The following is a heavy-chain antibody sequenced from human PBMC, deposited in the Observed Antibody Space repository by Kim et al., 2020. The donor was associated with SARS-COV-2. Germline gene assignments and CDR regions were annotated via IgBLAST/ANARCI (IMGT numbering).Heavy chain of an antibody. J-gene: IGHJ5*02. CDR3: ARDPRLEEVFDP. CDR2: ISSSSSYI. CDR1: GFTFSSYS. V-gene: IGHV3-21*01. Sequence: GGSLRLSCAASGFTFSSYSMNWVRQAPGKGLEWVSSISSSSSYIYYADSVKGRFTISRDNAKNSLYLQMNSLRAEDTAVYYCARDPRLEEVFDPWGQGTLVTVSS. D-gene: IGHD3-3*01.